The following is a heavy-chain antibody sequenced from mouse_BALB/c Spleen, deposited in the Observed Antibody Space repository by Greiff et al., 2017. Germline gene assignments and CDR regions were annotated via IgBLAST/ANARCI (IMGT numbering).Heavy chain of an antibody. V-gene: IGHV1-15*01. CDR1: GYTFTDYE. J-gene: IGHJ1*01. CDR2: IDPETGGT. Sequence: VQLQESGAELVRPGASVTLSCKASGYTFTDYEMHWVKQTPVHGLEWIGAIDPETGGTAYNQKFKGKATLTADKSSSTAYMELRSLTSEDSAVYYCTRGNSLLRSHWYFDVWGAGTTVTVSS. CDR3: TRGNSLLRSHWYFDV. D-gene: IGHD1-2*01.